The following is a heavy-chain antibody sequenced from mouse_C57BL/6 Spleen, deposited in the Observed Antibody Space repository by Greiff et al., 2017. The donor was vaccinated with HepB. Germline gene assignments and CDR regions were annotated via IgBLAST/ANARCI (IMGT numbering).Heavy chain of an antibody. Sequence: EVNLVESGPGMVKPSQSLSLTCTVTGYSITSGYDWHCIRHFPGNKLEWMGYISYSGSTNYNPSLKSRISITHDTSKNHFFLKLNSVTTEDTATYYCAREVTLDWYFDVWGTGTTVTVSS. CDR1: GYSITSGYD. V-gene: IGHV3-1*01. D-gene: IGHD2-2*01. CDR3: AREVTLDWYFDV. J-gene: IGHJ1*03. CDR2: ISYSGST.